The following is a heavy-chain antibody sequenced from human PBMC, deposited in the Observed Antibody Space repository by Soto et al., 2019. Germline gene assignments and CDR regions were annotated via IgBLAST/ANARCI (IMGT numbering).Heavy chain of an antibody. V-gene: IGHV4-59*01. CDR2: IYYSGST. CDR1: GGSISSYY. D-gene: IGHD3-16*01. Sequence: SLTCTVSGGSISSYYWSWIRQPPGKGLEWIGYIYYSGSTNYNPSLKSRVTISVDTSKNQFSLKLSSVTAADTAVYYCARGLLGYYYYGMDVWGQGTTVTVSS. CDR3: ARGLLGYYYYGMDV. J-gene: IGHJ6*02.